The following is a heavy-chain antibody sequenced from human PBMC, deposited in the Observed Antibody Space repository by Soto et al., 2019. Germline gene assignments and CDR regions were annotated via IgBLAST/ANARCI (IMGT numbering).Heavy chain of an antibody. J-gene: IGHJ5*02. CDR2: ISSSSSYT. Sequence: QVQLVESGGGLVKPGGSLRLSCAASGFTFSDYYMSWIRQAPGKGLEWVSYISSSSSYTNYADSVKGRFTISRDNAKNSLSLQMNSLRAEDTAVYYCARDYDSSGSYETGGVVWFDPWGQGTLVTVSS. CDR1: GFTFSDYY. D-gene: IGHD3-22*01. V-gene: IGHV3-11*05. CDR3: ARDYDSSGSYETGGVVWFDP.